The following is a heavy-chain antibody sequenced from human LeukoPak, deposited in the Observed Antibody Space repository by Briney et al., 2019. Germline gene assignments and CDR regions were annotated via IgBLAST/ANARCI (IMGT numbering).Heavy chain of an antibody. CDR1: GGSISSSSYY. CDR3: ARLFSSGWYFSGTFDY. Sequence: PSETLSLTCTVSGGSISSSSYYRGWIRQPPGKGLEWIGSIYYSGSTYYNPSLKSRVTISVDTSKNQFSLKLSSVTAADTAVYYCARLFSSGWYFSGTFDYWGQGTLVTVSS. J-gene: IGHJ4*02. D-gene: IGHD6-19*01. CDR2: IYYSGST. V-gene: IGHV4-39*01.